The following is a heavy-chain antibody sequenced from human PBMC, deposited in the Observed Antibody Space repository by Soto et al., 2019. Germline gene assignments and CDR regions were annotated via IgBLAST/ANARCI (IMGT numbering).Heavy chain of an antibody. Sequence: QVQLQESGPGLVKPSQTLSLTCTVSGGSISSGGYYWSWIRQHPGKGLEWVGYIYYSGSTYYNPSLKSQVTISVDTSKNQFSLKLSSVTAADTSVYYCARGPRDVDSSGYLRPHYFDYWGQGTLVTVSS. CDR1: GGSISSGGYY. CDR3: ARGPRDVDSSGYLRPHYFDY. V-gene: IGHV4-31*01. CDR2: IYYSGST. J-gene: IGHJ4*02. D-gene: IGHD3-22*01.